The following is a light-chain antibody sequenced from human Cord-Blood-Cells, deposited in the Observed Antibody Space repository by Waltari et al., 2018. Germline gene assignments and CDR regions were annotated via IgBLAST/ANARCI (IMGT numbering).Light chain of an antibody. CDR2: HVS. V-gene: IGLV2-14*03. Sequence: QSALTQPASVSGSPGQSTTISCTGTSSDVGGYTYFSWYHQHPGKAPKRKIYHVSNRPSGVYNRFAGSKSGNTASLTISGLQAEDEADYYCSSYTSSSTYVFGTGTKVTVL. J-gene: IGLJ1*01. CDR1: SSDVGGYTY. CDR3: SSYTSSSTYV.